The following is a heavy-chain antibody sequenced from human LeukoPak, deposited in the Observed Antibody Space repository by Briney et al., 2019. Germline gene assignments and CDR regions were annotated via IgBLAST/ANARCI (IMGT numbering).Heavy chain of an antibody. Sequence: GGSLRLSCAAYGFTVSSNYMSWVRQAPGKGLEWVSVIYSGGSTYYADSVKGRFTISRDNSKDTLYLQMNSLRAEDTAVYYCARGHPYYDILTGYLLKYFDYWGQGTLVTVSS. V-gene: IGHV3-53*01. CDR1: GFTVSSNY. CDR2: IYSGGST. D-gene: IGHD3-9*01. CDR3: ARGHPYYDILTGYLLKYFDY. J-gene: IGHJ4*02.